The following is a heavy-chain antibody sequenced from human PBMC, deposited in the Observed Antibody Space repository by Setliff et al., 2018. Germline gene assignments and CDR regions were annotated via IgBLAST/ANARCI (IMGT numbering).Heavy chain of an antibody. CDR2: IIPVFGTA. J-gene: IGHJ4*02. CDR1: GGTFRSDG. CDR3: ARDTRDRYDNSGHYLSLDY. Sequence: SVKVSCKASGGTFRSDGFNRVRQAPGQGLEWMGRIIPVFGTAKYAPNFQGRVTITADESTSTAYMELNSLRSEDTAVYYCARDTRDRYDNSGHYLSLDYWGQGTLVTVSS. V-gene: IGHV1-69*13. D-gene: IGHD3-22*01.